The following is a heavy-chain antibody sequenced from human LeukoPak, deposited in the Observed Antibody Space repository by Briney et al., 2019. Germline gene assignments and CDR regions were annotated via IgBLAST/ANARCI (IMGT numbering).Heavy chain of an antibody. CDR1: GYTFTSYG. J-gene: IGHJ5*02. Sequence: GASVKVSCKASGYTFTSYGISWVRQAPGQGLEWMGWISAYNGNTNYAQKLQGRVTMTTDTSTSTAYMELRSLRSDDTAVYYCARSIDCITMVRGVSCWFDPWGQGTLVTVSS. V-gene: IGHV1-18*01. CDR3: ARSIDCITMVRGVSCWFDP. D-gene: IGHD3-10*01. CDR2: ISAYNGNT.